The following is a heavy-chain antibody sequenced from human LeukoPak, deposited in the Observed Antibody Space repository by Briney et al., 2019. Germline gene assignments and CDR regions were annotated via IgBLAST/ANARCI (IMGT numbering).Heavy chain of an antibody. CDR3: ARDKGIAAAYFDY. J-gene: IGHJ4*02. Sequence: GGSPRLSCAASGFTFSSYSMNWVRQAPGKGLEWVSSISSSSSYIYYADSVKGRFTISRDNAKNSLYLQMNSLRAEDAAVYYCARDKGIAAAYFDYWGQGTLVTVSS. V-gene: IGHV3-21*01. CDR1: GFTFSSYS. D-gene: IGHD6-13*01. CDR2: ISSSSSYI.